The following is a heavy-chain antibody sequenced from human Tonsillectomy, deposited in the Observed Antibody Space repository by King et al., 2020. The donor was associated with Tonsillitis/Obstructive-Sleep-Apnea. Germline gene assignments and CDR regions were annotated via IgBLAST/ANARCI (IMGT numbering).Heavy chain of an antibody. V-gene: IGHV3-20*04. CDR2: INWSGDRT. D-gene: IGHD4-17*01. Sequence: VQLVESGGGVARPGGSLRLSCAASGFTFNDHGMSWVRQVQGKGLQWVSGINWSGDRTTFRDSVKGRFTISRDNAKNSLYLQMNSLRVEDTAFYYCAKNFGDPDYWGQGTLVTVSS. J-gene: IGHJ4*02. CDR3: AKNFGDPDY. CDR1: GFTFNDHG.